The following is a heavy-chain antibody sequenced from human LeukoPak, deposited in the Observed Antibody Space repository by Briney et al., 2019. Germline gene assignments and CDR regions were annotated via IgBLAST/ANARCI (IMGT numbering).Heavy chain of an antibody. CDR1: GGSISSYY. J-gene: IGHJ5*02. Sequence: SETLSLTCTVSGGSISSYYWSWIRQPPGKGLEWIGYIYYSGSTNYNPSLKSRVTISVDTSKNQFSLKLSSVTAADTAVYYCARDEVHSYGRVGWFDPWGQGTLVTVSS. D-gene: IGHD5-18*01. CDR3: ARDEVHSYGRVGWFDP. V-gene: IGHV4-59*01. CDR2: IYYSGST.